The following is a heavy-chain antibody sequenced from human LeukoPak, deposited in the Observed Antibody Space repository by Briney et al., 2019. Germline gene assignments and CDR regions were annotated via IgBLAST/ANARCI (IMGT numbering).Heavy chain of an antibody. CDR3: ARDLVRDAFDI. D-gene: IGHD3-10*01. Sequence: GGSLRLSCAASGFTFSIYAMSWVRQAPGKGLEWVSAIRGSGGSTYYADSVKGRFTISRDNAKNSLYLQMNSLRAGDTAVYYCARDLVRDAFDIWGQGTMVTVSS. CDR1: GFTFSIYA. CDR2: IRGSGGST. J-gene: IGHJ3*02. V-gene: IGHV3-23*01.